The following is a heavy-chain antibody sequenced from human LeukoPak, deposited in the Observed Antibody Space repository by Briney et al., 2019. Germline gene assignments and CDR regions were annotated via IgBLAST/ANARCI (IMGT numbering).Heavy chain of an antibody. CDR2: IHPSGGST. Sequence: SVKVSCKASGYTFTSYYMHWVRQAPGQGLEWMGIIHPSGGSTSYAQKFQGRVTMTRDTSTSTVYMELSSLRSEDTAVYYCARDPSNTSGWKTWFDPWGQGTLVTVSS. CDR1: GYTFTSYY. V-gene: IGHV1-46*01. D-gene: IGHD6-19*01. J-gene: IGHJ5*02. CDR3: ARDPSNTSGWKTWFDP.